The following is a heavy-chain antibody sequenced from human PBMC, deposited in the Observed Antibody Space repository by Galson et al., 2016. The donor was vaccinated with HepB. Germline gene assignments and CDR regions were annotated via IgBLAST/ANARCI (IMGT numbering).Heavy chain of an antibody. J-gene: IGHJ4*02. D-gene: IGHD3-22*01. CDR1: GFIFSDHF. CDR2: IGNTGNSYPT. Sequence: SLRLSCAASGFIFSDHFMDWVRQAPGKGLEWAGRIGNTGNSYPTEYAASVKGRFTISRDDSKNMLYLQMNSLKTEDTAVYYCAHDTSGHYRFDYWGQGTLVTVSA. V-gene: IGHV3-72*01. CDR3: AHDTSGHYRFDY.